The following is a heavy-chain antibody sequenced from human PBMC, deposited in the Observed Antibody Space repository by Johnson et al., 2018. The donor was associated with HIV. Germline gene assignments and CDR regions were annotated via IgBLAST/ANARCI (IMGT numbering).Heavy chain of an antibody. Sequence: QLVESGGGLVQPGRSLRLSCAASGFTFDDYAMHWVRQAPGKGLEWVSGISWNSGSIGYADSVKGRFTISRDNAKNSLYLQMNSLRAEDTALYYCARSDYVWGSYTRKGAFDIWGQGTMVTVSS. D-gene: IGHD3-16*01. CDR3: ARSDYVWGSYTRKGAFDI. CDR2: ISWNSGSI. J-gene: IGHJ3*02. V-gene: IGHV3-9*01. CDR1: GFTFDDYA.